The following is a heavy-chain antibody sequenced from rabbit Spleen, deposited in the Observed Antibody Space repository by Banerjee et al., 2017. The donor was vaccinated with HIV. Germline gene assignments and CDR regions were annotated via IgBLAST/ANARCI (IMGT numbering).Heavy chain of an antibody. D-gene: IGHD8-1*01. CDR2: IDTGSSGFT. J-gene: IGHJ6*01. CDR3: ARDSGSSFSSYGMDL. Sequence: QSLEESGGDLVKPEGSLTLTCKASGVSFSSSSYMCWVRQAPGKGLEWIACIDTGSSGFTYFATWAKGRFTCSKASSPTVTLQMTRLTAADTAPYFCARDSGSSFSSYGMDLWGPGTLVTVS. V-gene: IGHV1S40*01. CDR1: GVSFSSSSY.